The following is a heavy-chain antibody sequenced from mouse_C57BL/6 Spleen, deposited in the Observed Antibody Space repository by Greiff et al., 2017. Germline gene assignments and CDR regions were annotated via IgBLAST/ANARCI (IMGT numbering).Heavy chain of an antibody. J-gene: IGHJ1*03. CDR1: GFTFSDYY. D-gene: IGHD1-1*01. V-gene: IGHV5-16*02. Sequence: EVKLVESEGGLVQPGSSMKLSCTASGFTFSDYYMAWVPQVPEKGLEWVANINYDGSSTYYLDSLKSRFIISRDNAKNILYLQMSSLESEDSAIYYCARHYDDSSPLGYCDVWGTGTTVTVSS. CDR3: ARHYDDSSPLGYCDV. CDR2: INYDGSST.